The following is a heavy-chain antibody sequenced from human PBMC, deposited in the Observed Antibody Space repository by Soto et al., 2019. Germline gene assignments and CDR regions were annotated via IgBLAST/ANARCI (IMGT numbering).Heavy chain of an antibody. CDR1: GYSFTSYW. V-gene: IGHV5-51*01. Sequence: GESLKISCKGSGYSFTSYWIGWVRQMPGKGLEWMGIIYPGDSDTRYSPSFQGQVTISADKSISTAYLQWSSLKASDTAMYYCARRYCSSTSCTRGGWFDPWGEGTLVTVSS. CDR3: ARRYCSSTSCTRGGWFDP. J-gene: IGHJ5*02. CDR2: IYPGDSDT. D-gene: IGHD2-2*01.